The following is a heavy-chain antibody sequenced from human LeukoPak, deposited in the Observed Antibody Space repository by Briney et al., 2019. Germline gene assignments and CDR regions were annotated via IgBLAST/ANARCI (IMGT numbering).Heavy chain of an antibody. CDR1: GFTISTYA. V-gene: IGHV3-23*01. CDR3: AKEFIAGDGHVDCDS. Sequence: SGGSLRLSCAASGFTISTYAMTWVRQAPGKGLEWVSSITSSGATTYYADSVKGRFTISRDISKNTLYLQMNSLTAEDSAVYYCAKEFIAGDGHVDCDSWGQGILVTVSS. CDR2: ITSSGATT. D-gene: IGHD5-24*01. J-gene: IGHJ4*02.